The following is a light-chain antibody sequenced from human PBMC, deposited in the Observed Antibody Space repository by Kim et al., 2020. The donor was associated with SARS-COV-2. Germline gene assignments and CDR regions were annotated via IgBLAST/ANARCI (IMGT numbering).Light chain of an antibody. CDR1: PGVSSSD. J-gene: IGKJ2*01. V-gene: IGKV3-20*01. CDR2: GAS. CDR3: QQYGSSYT. Sequence: SLSRGDSALLCCSASPGVSSSDLAWYQQRPAPAPRLLSYGASSRATGIPDRVSGSGSGTDYTLTSTRLEAEDFEVYYCQQYGSSYTFGQGTKLEI.